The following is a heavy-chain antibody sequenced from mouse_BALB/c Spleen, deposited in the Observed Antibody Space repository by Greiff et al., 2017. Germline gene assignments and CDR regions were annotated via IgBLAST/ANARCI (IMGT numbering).Heavy chain of an antibody. CDR1: GFTFSDYY. CDR3: ARAYYPYAMDY. V-gene: IGHV5-4*02. Sequence: EVKVVESGGGLVKPGGSLKLSCAASGFTFSDYYMYWVRQTPEKRLEWVATISDGGSYTYYPDSVKGRFTISRDNAKNNLYLQMSSLKSEDTAMYYCARAYYPYAMDYWGQGTSVTVSS. D-gene: IGHD1-1*01. CDR2: ISDGGSYT. J-gene: IGHJ4*01.